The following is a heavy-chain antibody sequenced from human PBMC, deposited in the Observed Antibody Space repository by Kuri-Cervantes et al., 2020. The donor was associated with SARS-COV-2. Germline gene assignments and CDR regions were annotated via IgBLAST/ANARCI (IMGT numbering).Heavy chain of an antibody. CDR3: AKDGELEWSPHYYYYYMDV. Sequence: GESLKISCAASGFTFSSYAMSWVRQAPGKGLEWVSAISGSGGSTYYADSVKGRFTISRDNSKNTLYLQMNSLRAEDTAVYYCAKDGELEWSPHYYYYYMDVWGKGTTVTVSS. D-gene: IGHD3-3*01. V-gene: IGHV3-23*01. CDR1: GFTFSSYA. CDR2: ISGSGGST. J-gene: IGHJ6*03.